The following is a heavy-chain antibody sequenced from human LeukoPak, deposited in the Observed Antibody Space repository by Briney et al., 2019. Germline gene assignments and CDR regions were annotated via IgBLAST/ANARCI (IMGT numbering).Heavy chain of an antibody. V-gene: IGHV3-48*03. Sequence: PGGSLRLSCAASGFTFSSYEMNWVRQAPGKGLEWVSYISNSGSSIYYADSVKGRFTISRDNAKNSLFLQMNSLRAEDTGFYCCARERAGEDAFDIWGQRTMVTVSS. CDR3: ARERAGEDAFDI. CDR2: ISNSGSSI. D-gene: IGHD7-27*01. J-gene: IGHJ3*02. CDR1: GFTFSSYE.